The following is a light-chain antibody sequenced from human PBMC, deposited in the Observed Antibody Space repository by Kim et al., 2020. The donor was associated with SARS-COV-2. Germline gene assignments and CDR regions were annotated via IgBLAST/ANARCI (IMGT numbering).Light chain of an antibody. J-gene: IGKJ4*01. CDR3: QQYDKWPLT. Sequence: VSPGERATRSCRASHSANSNLAWYQQKPGQAPRLLIYDASTRATDIPARFSGSGSGTDFTLTISCLQSEDFAVYYCQQYDKWPLTFGGGTKVDIK. CDR2: DAS. CDR1: HSANSN. V-gene: IGKV3-15*01.